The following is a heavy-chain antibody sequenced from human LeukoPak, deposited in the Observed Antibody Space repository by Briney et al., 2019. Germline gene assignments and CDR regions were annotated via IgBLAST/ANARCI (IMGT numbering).Heavy chain of an antibody. D-gene: IGHD6-13*01. CDR1: GYSFTSQD. CDR3: AGAARRPAYYYYYMDV. J-gene: IGHJ6*03. V-gene: IGHV1-2*02. CDR2: INPNSGGT. Sequence: ASVKVPCKTSGYSFTSQDMHWVRQAPGQGLEWMGWINPNSGGTNYAQKFQGRVTMTTDTSTSTAYMELRSLRSDDTAVYYCAGAARRPAYYYYYMDVWGKGTTVTVSS.